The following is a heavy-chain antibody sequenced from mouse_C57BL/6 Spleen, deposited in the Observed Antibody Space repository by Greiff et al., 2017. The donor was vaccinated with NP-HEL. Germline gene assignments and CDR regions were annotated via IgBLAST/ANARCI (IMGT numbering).Heavy chain of an antibody. J-gene: IGHJ3*01. Sequence: VQLQQSGPELVKPGASVKISCKASGYAFSSSWMNWVKQRPGKGLEWIGRIYPGDGDTNYNGKFKGKATLTADKSSSTAYMQLSSLTSEDSAVYFCARGSYDGYPFAYWGQGTLVTVSA. D-gene: IGHD2-3*01. CDR1: GYAFSSSW. CDR3: ARGSYDGYPFAY. V-gene: IGHV1-82*01. CDR2: IYPGDGDT.